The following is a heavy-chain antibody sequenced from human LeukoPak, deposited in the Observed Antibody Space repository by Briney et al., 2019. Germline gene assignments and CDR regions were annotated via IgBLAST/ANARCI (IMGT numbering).Heavy chain of an antibody. J-gene: IGHJ4*02. V-gene: IGHV3-48*01. D-gene: IGHD3-22*01. CDR2: ITASGTAM. CDR1: GFTFSSYS. CDR3: ARDTPTGSGYYFPSVVDY. Sequence: GGSLRLSCAASGFTFSSYSMNWVRQAPGKGLEWVSHITASGTAMFYADSVKGRFTISRDNAKNSLYLQMNSLRAEDTAVYYCARDTPTGSGYYFPSVVDYWGQGTLVTVSS.